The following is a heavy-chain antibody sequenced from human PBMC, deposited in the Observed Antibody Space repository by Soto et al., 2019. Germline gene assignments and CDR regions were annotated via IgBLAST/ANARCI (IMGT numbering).Heavy chain of an antibody. Sequence: GGSLRLSCAASGFTFSNAWMSWVRQAPGKGLEWVGRIKSKTDGGTTDYAAPVKGRFTISRDDSKNTLYLQMNSLKTEDTAVYYCTTGSDDSALWSGYIYWGLYFDYWGQGTLVTVSS. CDR3: TTGSDDSALWSGYIYWGLYFDY. D-gene: IGHD3-3*01. CDR2: IKSKTDGGTT. J-gene: IGHJ4*02. CDR1: GFTFSNAW. V-gene: IGHV3-15*01.